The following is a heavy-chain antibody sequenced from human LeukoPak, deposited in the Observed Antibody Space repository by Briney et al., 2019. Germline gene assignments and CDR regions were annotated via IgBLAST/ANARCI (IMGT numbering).Heavy chain of an antibody. J-gene: IGHJ6*03. CDR3: AKLGGQEVHNYYVAV. CDR1: GFTFSSYA. Sequence: GGSLRLSCASSGFTFSSYAMSWVRQAPGKGLEWVSGIIDNGYITYYANSVRGRFTISRDNSKNTLFLQMNSLRAEDTAVYYCAKLGGQEVHNYYVAVWGKGTTVAVSS. D-gene: IGHD3-16*01. V-gene: IGHV3-23*01. CDR2: IIDNGYIT.